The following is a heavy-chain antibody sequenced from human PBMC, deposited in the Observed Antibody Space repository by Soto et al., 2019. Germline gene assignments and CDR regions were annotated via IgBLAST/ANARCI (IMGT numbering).Heavy chain of an antibody. Sequence: GASVKVSCKASGYTFTSYDINWVRQATGQGLEWMGWMNPNSGNTGYAQKFQGRVTMTRNTSISTAYMELSSLRSEDTAVYYCAALEGDCSGGTCDGYYAMDVWGQGTTVTVSS. CDR3: AALEGDCSGGTCDGYYAMDV. V-gene: IGHV1-8*01. J-gene: IGHJ6*02. D-gene: IGHD2-15*01. CDR2: MNPNSGNT. CDR1: GYTFTSYD.